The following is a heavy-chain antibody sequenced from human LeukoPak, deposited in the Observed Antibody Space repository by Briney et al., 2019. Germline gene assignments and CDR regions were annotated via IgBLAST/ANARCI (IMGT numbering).Heavy chain of an antibody. CDR3: AREDNFWSGYSPNWFDP. V-gene: IGHV1-69*04. J-gene: IGHJ5*02. CDR1: GGTFSSYA. CDR2: IIPILGIA. D-gene: IGHD3-3*01. Sequence: ASVKVSCKASGGTFSSYAISWVRQAPGQGLEWMGRIIPILGIANYAQKFQGRVTITADKSTSTAYMELSSLRSEDTAVYYCAREDNFWSGYSPNWFDPWGQGTLVTVSS.